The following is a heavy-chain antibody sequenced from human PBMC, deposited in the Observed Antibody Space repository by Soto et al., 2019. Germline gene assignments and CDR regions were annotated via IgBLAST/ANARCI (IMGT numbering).Heavy chain of an antibody. CDR2: VYNDGSA. D-gene: IGHD3-22*01. Sequence: SETLSLTCDVSGVSISSGNWWSWVRQPPGKGLEWIAEVYNDGSANYHPSLESRATISVDRSKNQFSLRLSSVTAADTGKYYCARLVYDSRLNYLYFDVWGQGTTVTVSS. J-gene: IGHJ6*02. V-gene: IGHV4-4*02. CDR1: GVSISSGNW. CDR3: ARLVYDSRLNYLYFDV.